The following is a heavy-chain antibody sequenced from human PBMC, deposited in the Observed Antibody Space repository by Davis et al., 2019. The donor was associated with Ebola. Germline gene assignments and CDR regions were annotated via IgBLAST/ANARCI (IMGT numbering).Heavy chain of an antibody. Sequence: GESLKISCVASGFTFRNHAMHWVRQAPGKGLEWVAVTSHNERERFYGESVQGRFTISRDNSENVLYLQMDSLRPDDTAIYFCARALHDEVLDYWGQGTPVTVSS. CDR3: ARALHDEVLDY. D-gene: IGHD1-1*01. CDR2: TSHNERER. V-gene: IGHV3-30*04. CDR1: GFTFRNHA. J-gene: IGHJ4*02.